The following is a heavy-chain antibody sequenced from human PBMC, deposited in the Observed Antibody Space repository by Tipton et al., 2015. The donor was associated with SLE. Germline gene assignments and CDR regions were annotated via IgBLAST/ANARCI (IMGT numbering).Heavy chain of an antibody. CDR3: ARPLEPAWWDWGGGACYVSSLDF. Sequence: TLPLTCSVSGGSLSTSGSLSSYYWSWIRQPPGKGLEWIGHVYSSGSTNYNPSLKSRVTISIDTSKKQFSVKLTSVTAADTAIYYCARPLEPAWWDWGGGACYVSSLDFWGHGTMVPVSS. D-gene: IGHD2-21*02. V-gene: IGHV4-61*01. CDR2: VYSSGST. J-gene: IGHJ3*01. CDR1: GGSLSTSGSLSSYY.